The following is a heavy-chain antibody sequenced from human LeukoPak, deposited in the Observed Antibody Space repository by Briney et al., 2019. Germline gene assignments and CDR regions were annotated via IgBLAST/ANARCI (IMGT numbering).Heavy chain of an antibody. Sequence: SQTLSLTCTVSGGSLSSGDYYWSWIRQPPGKGLEWLGYIYYSGSTYYNPSLKSRVTISVDTSKNQFSLKLSSVTAADTAVYYCAREGTVTTKTPYAFDIWGQGTMVTASS. J-gene: IGHJ3*02. CDR3: AREGTVTTKTPYAFDI. CDR1: GGSLSSGDYY. V-gene: IGHV4-30-4*01. CDR2: IYYSGST. D-gene: IGHD4-17*01.